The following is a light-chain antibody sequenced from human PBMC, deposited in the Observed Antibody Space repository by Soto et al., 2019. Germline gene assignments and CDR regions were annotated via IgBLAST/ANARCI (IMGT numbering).Light chain of an antibody. V-gene: IGKV1-5*01. J-gene: IGKJ1*01. CDR1: ESIGSW. Sequence: DIQMTQSPSSLSASVGDRVTITCRASESIGSWLAWYQQRPGMAPKLLISDASSMEGGVPSRFSGSGSGTEFTLTISSLQPDDFATYHCQQYKIYSRTFGQGTKVDIK. CDR2: DAS. CDR3: QQYKIYSRT.